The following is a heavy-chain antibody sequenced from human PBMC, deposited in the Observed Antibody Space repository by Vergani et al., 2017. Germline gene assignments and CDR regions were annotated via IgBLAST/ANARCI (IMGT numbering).Heavy chain of an antibody. D-gene: IGHD2-15*01. J-gene: IGHJ4*02. CDR1: GFTFDDYA. V-gene: IGHV3-9*01. Sequence: EVQLVESGGGLVQPGRSLRLSCAASGFTFDDYAMHWVRQAPGKGLEWVSGISWNSGSIGYADSVKGRFTISRDNSKNTLYLQMNSLRAEDTAVYYCARDSGSLGYCSGGSCATGFDYWGQGTLVTVSS. CDR3: ARDSGSLGYCSGGSCATGFDY. CDR2: ISWNSGSI.